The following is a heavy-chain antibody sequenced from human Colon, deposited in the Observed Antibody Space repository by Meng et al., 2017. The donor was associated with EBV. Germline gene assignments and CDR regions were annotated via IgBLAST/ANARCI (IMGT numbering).Heavy chain of an antibody. Sequence: HVQLRAPPPGLWKPSHAPSLTCAVSGCSTPSGGYYWTWIRQPPGKGLEWIGYIFYTGSTYYNPSLKSRVTISLDTSKNQFSLKLSSVTAADTAVYYCARDQIGGDGWFDPWGRGTLVTVSS. CDR2: IFYTGST. D-gene: IGHD3-10*01. CDR3: ARDQIGGDGWFDP. J-gene: IGHJ5*02. V-gene: IGHV4-30-4*01. CDR1: GCSTPSGGYY.